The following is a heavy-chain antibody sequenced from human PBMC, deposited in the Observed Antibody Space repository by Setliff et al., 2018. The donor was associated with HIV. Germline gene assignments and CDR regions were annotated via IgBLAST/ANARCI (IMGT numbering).Heavy chain of an antibody. Sequence: GGSLRLSCAASGFTFSNYAMGWVRQGPGKGLEWVSTIGGSGFGTYYADSVKGRFTISRDNSKNSLYLQMDSLRAEDTAVYYCARDERLGRGALDRWGQGTIVTVSS. D-gene: IGHD3-10*01. CDR1: GFTFSNYA. J-gene: IGHJ3*01. V-gene: IGHV3-23*01. CDR2: IGGSGFGT. CDR3: ARDERLGRGALDR.